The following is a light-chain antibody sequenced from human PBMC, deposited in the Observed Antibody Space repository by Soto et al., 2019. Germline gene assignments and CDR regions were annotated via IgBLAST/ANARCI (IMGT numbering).Light chain of an antibody. Sequence: IVCTQSATTLSLSPGERATLSCRASPSVSGSRLAWYQQKAGQSPRRLIYGASTRATGIPARFSGSGSGTEFTLTISSLQPEDFATYYCQHYNSYSEAFGQGTKVDIK. CDR2: GAS. V-gene: IGKV3D-7*01. CDR3: QHYNSYSEA. J-gene: IGKJ1*01. CDR1: PSVSGSR.